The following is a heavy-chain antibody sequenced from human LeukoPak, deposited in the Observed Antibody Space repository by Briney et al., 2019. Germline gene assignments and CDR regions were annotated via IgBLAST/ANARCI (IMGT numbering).Heavy chain of an antibody. V-gene: IGHV1-8*01. J-gene: IGHJ4*02. Sequence: GASVKVSCKASGHTFTSYDINWVRQATGQGLEWMGWMNPNSGNTGYAQKFQGRVTMTRNTSINTAYMELSSLRSEDTAVYYCARGRGAYCGGDCSYFDYWGQGTLVTVSS. CDR2: MNPNSGNT. D-gene: IGHD2-21*02. CDR3: ARGRGAYCGGDCSYFDY. CDR1: GHTFTSYD.